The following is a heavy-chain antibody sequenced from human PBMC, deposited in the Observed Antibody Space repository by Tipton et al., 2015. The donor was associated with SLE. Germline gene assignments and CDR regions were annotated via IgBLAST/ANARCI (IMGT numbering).Heavy chain of an antibody. Sequence: SLRLSCAVSGGSIRSSNWWSWVRQPPGKGLEWIGEIYHSGSTNYNPSLKSRVTISVDTSKNQFSLKLSSVTAADTAAYYCARRRFWYFDLWGRGTLVTVSS. CDR1: GGSIRSSNW. CDR2: IYHSGST. J-gene: IGHJ2*01. CDR3: ARRRFWYFDL. V-gene: IGHV4-4*02.